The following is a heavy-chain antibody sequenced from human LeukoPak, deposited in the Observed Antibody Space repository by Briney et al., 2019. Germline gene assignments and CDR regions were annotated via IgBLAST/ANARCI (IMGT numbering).Heavy chain of an antibody. J-gene: IGHJ4*02. V-gene: IGHV3-30*18. D-gene: IGHD3-10*01. CDR1: GFTFSSFG. Sequence: QPGTSLGLSCAASGFTFSSFGMHWVRQAPGKGLEWVAVISYDGSYEHYADSVKGRFTISRDNSKNTLYLQMNSLRAEDTAMYYCAKDRSYNYYGSGTFDHWGQGTLVTVSS. CDR2: ISYDGSYE. CDR3: AKDRSYNYYGSGTFDH.